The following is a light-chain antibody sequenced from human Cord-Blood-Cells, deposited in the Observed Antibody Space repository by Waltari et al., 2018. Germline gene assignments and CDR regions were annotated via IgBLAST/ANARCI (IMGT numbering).Light chain of an antibody. V-gene: IGLV2-11*01. CDR2: DVS. CDR3: CSYAGSYTWV. Sequence: QSALTPPRSVPGSPGQAFTIPCTRTSRAVGGYTSLCWYQQHPGTAPKLMIYDVSKRPSGVPDRFSGSKSGNTASLTISGLQAEDEADYYCCSYAGSYTWVFGGGTKLTVL. CDR1: SRAVGGYTS. J-gene: IGLJ3*02.